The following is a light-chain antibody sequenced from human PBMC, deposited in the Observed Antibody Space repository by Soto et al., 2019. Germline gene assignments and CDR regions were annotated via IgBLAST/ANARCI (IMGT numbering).Light chain of an antibody. CDR2: DAS. Sequence: EIVLTQSPATLSLSPGERATLSCGASQSVTNSLAWYQQKPGQAPRLLVYDASNRATGIPTRFSGSRSGPDFTLTISSLQPEDFATYYCQQSYSSPPTFGQGTKVDI. V-gene: IGKV3-11*01. J-gene: IGKJ1*01. CDR3: QQSYSSPPT. CDR1: QSVTNS.